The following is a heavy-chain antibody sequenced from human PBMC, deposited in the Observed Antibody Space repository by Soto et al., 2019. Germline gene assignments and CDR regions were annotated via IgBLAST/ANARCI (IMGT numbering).Heavy chain of an antibody. J-gene: IGHJ6*02. CDR2: IIPIFGTA. CDR3: AREGSTGIAVAGTDETYYYYGMHV. Sequence: SVKVSCKASGGTFSSYAISWVRQAPGQGLEWMGGIIPIFGTANYAQKFQGRVTITADESTSTAYMELSSLRSEDTAVYYCAREGSTGIAVAGTDETYYYYGMHVWGQGTTVTVSS. D-gene: IGHD6-19*01. CDR1: GGTFSSYA. V-gene: IGHV1-69*13.